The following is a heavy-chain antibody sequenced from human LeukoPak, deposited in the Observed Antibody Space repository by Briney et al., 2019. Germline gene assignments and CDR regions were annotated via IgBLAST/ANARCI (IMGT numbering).Heavy chain of an antibody. Sequence: ASVKVSCKASGGTFSSYAISWVRQAPGQGLEWMGGIIPIFGTANYAQKFQGRVTITADESTSTAYMELSSLRSEDTAVYYCARSWFGEFPTDYWGQGTLVTVSS. CDR2: IIPIFGTA. CDR1: GGTFSSYA. D-gene: IGHD3-10*01. CDR3: ARSWFGEFPTDY. V-gene: IGHV1-69*13. J-gene: IGHJ4*02.